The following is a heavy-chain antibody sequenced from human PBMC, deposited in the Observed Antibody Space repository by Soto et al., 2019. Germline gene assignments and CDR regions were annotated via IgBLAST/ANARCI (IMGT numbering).Heavy chain of an antibody. J-gene: IGHJ5*02. CDR3: ARGAGPPWFDP. Sequence: SETLSLTCTVSGGSINTYYWSWIRQPAGRGLEWIGRISASAGTNYSPSLTSRVTMSIDTSKNQFSPELTSVTAADTAVYYCARGAGPPWFDPWGQGTRVTVSS. CDR1: GGSINTYY. V-gene: IGHV4-4*07. CDR2: ISASAGT.